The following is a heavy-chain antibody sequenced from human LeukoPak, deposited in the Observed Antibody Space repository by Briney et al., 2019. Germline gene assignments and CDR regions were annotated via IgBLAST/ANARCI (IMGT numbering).Heavy chain of an antibody. Sequence: SETLSLTCTVSGGSISSYYWSWIRQPPGKGLEWIGYIYYSGSTNSNPSLKSRVTISVDTSKNQFSLKLSSVTAADTAVYYCARDLWKGYYYYGMDVWGQGTTVTVSS. CDR1: GGSISSYY. D-gene: IGHD1-1*01. CDR2: IYYSGST. J-gene: IGHJ6*02. CDR3: ARDLWKGYYYYGMDV. V-gene: IGHV4-59*01.